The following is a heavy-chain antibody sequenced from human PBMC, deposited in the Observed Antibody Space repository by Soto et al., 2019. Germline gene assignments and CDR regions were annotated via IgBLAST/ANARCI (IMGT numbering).Heavy chain of an antibody. CDR2: VSGGGAST. CDR3: ARSMMVRGVLFDL. J-gene: IGHJ4*02. CDR1: GFSFAGYA. V-gene: IGHV3-23*01. D-gene: IGHD3-10*01. Sequence: EVQLWESGGGFVQPGGSLRLSCAATGFSFAGYALTWVRQAPGKGLEWLSAVSGGGASTYYADSVRGRFSISRDVSGNMIYLQMNNLRAEDTAVYYCARSMMVRGVLFDLWGRGSLVSVSS.